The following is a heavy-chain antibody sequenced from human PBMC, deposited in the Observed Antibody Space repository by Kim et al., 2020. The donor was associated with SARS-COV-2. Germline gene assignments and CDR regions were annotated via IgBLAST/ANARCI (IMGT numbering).Heavy chain of an antibody. J-gene: IGHJ4*02. CDR2: IYSGYSDT. Sequence: GESLKISCKGSGYSFTSYWIGWVRQMPGKGLEWMGIIYSGYSDTRYSQSFQGQVTISADKSIRTAYLQWSRLKASDTAMYYCARRGSVYDSSGYYALWGQGTLVTVSS. D-gene: IGHD3-22*01. V-gene: IGHV5-51*01. CDR1: GYSFTSYW. CDR3: ARRGSVYDSSGYYAL.